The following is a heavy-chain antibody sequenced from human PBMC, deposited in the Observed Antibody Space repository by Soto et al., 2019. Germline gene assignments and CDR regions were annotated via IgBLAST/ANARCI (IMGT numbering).Heavy chain of an antibody. CDR2: IYPGDSDT. J-gene: IGHJ6*02. CDR1: GYSFTSYW. D-gene: IGHD3-22*01. Sequence: GESLKISCKGSGYSFTSYWIGWVRQMPGKGLEWMGIIYPGDSDTGYSPSFQGQVTISADKSISTAYLQWSSLKASDTAMYYCARPWALSYYYDSSGPIRGYGMDVWGQGTTVTVSS. CDR3: ARPWALSYYYDSSGPIRGYGMDV. V-gene: IGHV5-51*01.